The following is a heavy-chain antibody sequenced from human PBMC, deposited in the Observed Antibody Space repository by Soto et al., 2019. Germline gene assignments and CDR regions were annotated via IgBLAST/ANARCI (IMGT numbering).Heavy chain of an antibody. Sequence: PVGSLKLACEASGVRLSFRSYAMYLGRLAPGKGLEWVSYISSSSYPIYYADSVKGRFIISRDNAKKSLYLQMNSLRAEDTAVYYCARDLGIAATITLDYCGQGTLVTVSS. CDR1: GVRLSFRSYA. D-gene: IGHD5-12*01. J-gene: IGHJ4*02. V-gene: IGHV3-48*01. CDR2: ISSSSYPI. CDR3: ARDLGIAATITLDY.